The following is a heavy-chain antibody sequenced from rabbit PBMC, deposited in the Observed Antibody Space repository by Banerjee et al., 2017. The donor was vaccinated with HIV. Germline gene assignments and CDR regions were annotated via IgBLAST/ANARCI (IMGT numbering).Heavy chain of an antibody. CDR2: IYGGSSNNT. V-gene: IGHV1S40*01. Sequence: QSLEESGGDLVKPGASLTLTCTASGIDFSSYYYMCWVRQAPGKGLEWIACIYGGSSNNTYYASWAKGRFTISKSSSTTVTLQMTSLTAADTATYFCVKWGSSSSDIYAGMDLWGPGTLVTVS. D-gene: IGHD1-1*01. CDR3: VKWGSSSSDIYAGMDL. CDR1: GIDFSSYYY. J-gene: IGHJ6*01.